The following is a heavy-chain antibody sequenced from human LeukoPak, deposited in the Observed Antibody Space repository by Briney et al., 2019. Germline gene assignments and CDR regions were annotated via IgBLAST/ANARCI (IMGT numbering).Heavy chain of an antibody. CDR3: AKDSRSFDAFDI. CDR2: ISGSGGST. D-gene: IGHD1-26*01. Sequence: GGSLRLSCAASGFTFSSYAMRWVPQAPGKGLEWVSVISGSGGSTYYADSVKGRFTISRDNSKNTLYLQMSSLRAEDTAVYYCAKDSRSFDAFDIWGHGTMVTVP. V-gene: IGHV3-23*01. J-gene: IGHJ3*02. CDR1: GFTFSSYA.